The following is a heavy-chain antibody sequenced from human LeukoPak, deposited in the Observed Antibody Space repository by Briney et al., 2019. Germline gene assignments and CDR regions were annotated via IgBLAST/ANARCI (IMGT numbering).Heavy chain of an antibody. CDR1: GGSISSGGYS. CDR2: IYHSGST. CDR3: ARDGGSNYFDY. D-gene: IGHD3-16*01. J-gene: IGHJ4*02. V-gene: IGHV4-30-2*01. Sequence: SETLSLTCAVSGGSISSGGYSWSWIRQPPGKGLEWIGYIYHSGSTYYNPSLKSRVTISVDRSKNQFSLKLSSVTAADTAVYYCARDGGSNYFDYWGQGTLVTVSS.